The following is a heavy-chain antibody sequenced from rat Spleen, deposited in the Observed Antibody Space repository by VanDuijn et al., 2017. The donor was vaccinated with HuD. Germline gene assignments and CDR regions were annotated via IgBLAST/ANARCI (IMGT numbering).Heavy chain of an antibody. CDR1: GFTFSDYY. CDR2: ISYDGGST. CDR3: TTGGYYYRGDY. D-gene: IGHD1-2*01. J-gene: IGHJ2*01. Sequence: EVQPVESGGGLVQPGRSLKLSCAASGFTFSDYYMAWVRRAPRKGLEWVASISYDGGSTYYRDSVKGRFTISRDNAKSSLYLQMDSLRSEDTATYYCTTGGYYYRGDYWGQGVMVTVSS. V-gene: IGHV5-20*01.